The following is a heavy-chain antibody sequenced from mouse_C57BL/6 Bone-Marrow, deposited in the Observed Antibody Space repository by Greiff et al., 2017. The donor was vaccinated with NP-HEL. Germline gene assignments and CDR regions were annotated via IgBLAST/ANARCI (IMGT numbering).Heavy chain of an antibody. D-gene: IGHD4-1*01. CDR2: IRHKANNHAT. Sequence: EVQVVESGGGLVQPGGSMKLSCAASGFTFSDAWMDWVRQSPEKGLEWVAEIRHKANNHATYYAESVKGRFTISRDDSKSSVYLQMNSLRAEDTGIYYCTRGLGQNYYAMDYWGQGTSVTVSS. CDR1: GFTFSDAW. CDR3: TRGLGQNYYAMDY. J-gene: IGHJ4*01. V-gene: IGHV6-6*01.